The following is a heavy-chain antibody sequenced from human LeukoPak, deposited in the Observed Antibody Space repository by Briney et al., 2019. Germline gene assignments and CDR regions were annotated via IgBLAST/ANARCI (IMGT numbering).Heavy chain of an antibody. CDR2: INGSGGRT. Sequence: PGGSLRLSCAASGFTFYNYGISWVRQAPGKGLEWLTGINGSGGRTYYADSVRGRFIVSRDNSQNTLYLQMNSLKTEDTAVYYCTTGVITFGGVIVSDYWGQGTLVTVSS. V-gene: IGHV3-23*01. CDR3: TTGVITFGGVIVSDY. D-gene: IGHD3-16*02. CDR1: GFTFYNYG. J-gene: IGHJ4*02.